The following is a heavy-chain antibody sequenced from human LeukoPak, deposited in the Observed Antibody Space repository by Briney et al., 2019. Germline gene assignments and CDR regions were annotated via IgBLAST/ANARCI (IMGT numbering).Heavy chain of an antibody. Sequence: PSETLSLTCTVSGGSISSDNYYWSWIRQPAGKGLEWIGRIYRSGSTNYNPSLKSRVTISIDRSKNQISLKLSSVTAADTAVYYCARDGFLAVDYWGQGTLVTVSS. D-gene: IGHD3-3*01. CDR2: IYRSGST. CDR3: ARDGFLAVDY. J-gene: IGHJ4*02. CDR1: GGSISSDNYY. V-gene: IGHV4-61*02.